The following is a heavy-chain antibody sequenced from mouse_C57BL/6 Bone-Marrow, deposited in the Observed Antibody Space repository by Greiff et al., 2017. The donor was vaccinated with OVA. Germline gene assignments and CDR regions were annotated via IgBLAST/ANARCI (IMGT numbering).Heavy chain of an antibody. Sequence: QVQLQQPGAELVMPGASVKLSCKASGYTFTSYWMHWVKQRPGQGLEWIGEIDPSDSYTTYNQKFKGKATLTVDKSSSTAYMQLSSLTSEDSAVYYCARENGYDGGTWFAYWGQGTLVTVSA. CDR2: IDPSDSYT. CDR3: ARENGYDGGTWFAY. D-gene: IGHD2-2*01. J-gene: IGHJ3*01. CDR1: GYTFTSYW. V-gene: IGHV1-69*01.